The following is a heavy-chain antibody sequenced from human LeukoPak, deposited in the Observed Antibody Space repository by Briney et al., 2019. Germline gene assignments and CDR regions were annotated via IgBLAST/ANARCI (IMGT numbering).Heavy chain of an antibody. V-gene: IGHV3-48*01. CDR3: ARGRSYGDY. CDR2: ISSSSSTI. J-gene: IGHJ4*02. CDR1: GFTFSSYS. Sequence: GGSLRLSCAASGFTFSSYSMNWVRQAPGKGLEWVSYISSSSSTIYYADSVKGRFTISRDNAKNSLYLQMNSLRAEDTAVYYCARGRSYGDYWGQGTLVTVSS. D-gene: IGHD1-26*01.